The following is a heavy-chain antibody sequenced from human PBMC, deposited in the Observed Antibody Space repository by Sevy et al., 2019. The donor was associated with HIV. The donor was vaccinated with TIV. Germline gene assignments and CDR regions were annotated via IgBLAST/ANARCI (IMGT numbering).Heavy chain of an antibody. D-gene: IGHD1-26*01. J-gene: IGHJ3*02. CDR3: AKDRIWELGDAFDI. Sequence: GESLKISCVASGFTFTSYAMSWVRQTPGKGLEWVSGLSGGGGSPFYADSVKGRFTISRDNSKNTLYLQMNSLRAEDTALYYCAKDRIWELGDAFDIWGQGTMVTVSS. CDR1: GFTFTSYA. CDR2: LSGGGGSP. V-gene: IGHV3-23*01.